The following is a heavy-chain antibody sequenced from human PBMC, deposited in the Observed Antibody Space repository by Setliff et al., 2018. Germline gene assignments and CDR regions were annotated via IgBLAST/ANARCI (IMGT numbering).Heavy chain of an antibody. D-gene: IGHD3-3*01. J-gene: IGHJ4*02. V-gene: IGHV4-61*02. CDR2: LHTSGTT. CDR3: RFWSGYYKNDY. Sequence: SQTLSLTCAVSGGSITSGSYYWSWIRQPAGEGLEWIGRLHTSGTTDYNPSLRGRVTISVDTSTNQFSLKLSSVTAADTAIYYCRFWSGYYKNDYWGQGTLVTVSS. CDR1: GGSITSGSYY.